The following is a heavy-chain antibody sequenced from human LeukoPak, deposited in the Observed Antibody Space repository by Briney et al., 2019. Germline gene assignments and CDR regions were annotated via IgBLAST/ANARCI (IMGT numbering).Heavy chain of an antibody. V-gene: IGHV1-18*01. CDR1: GYTFTSYG. D-gene: IGHD3-22*01. Sequence: GASVKVSCTASGYTFTSYGISWVRQAPGQGLERMGWISAYSGNTNYAQKFQGRVTMTTDTSTSTAYMELRSLRSDDTAVYYCARVWDSSGYYTKPYYFDYWGQGTLVTVSS. CDR3: ARVWDSSGYYTKPYYFDY. J-gene: IGHJ4*02. CDR2: ISAYSGNT.